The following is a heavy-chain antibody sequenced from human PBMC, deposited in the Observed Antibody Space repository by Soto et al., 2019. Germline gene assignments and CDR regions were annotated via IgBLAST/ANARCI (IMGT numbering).Heavy chain of an antibody. V-gene: IGHV4-34*01. CDR3: ARVIAAAGWDYYYYYMDV. CDR1: GGSFSGYY. D-gene: IGHD6-13*01. CDR2: INHSGST. Sequence: SETLSLTCAVYGGSFSGYYWSWIRQPPGKGLEWIGEINHSGSTNYNPSLKSRVTISVDTSKNQFSLKLSSVTAADTAVYYCARVIAAAGWDYYYYYMDVWGKGTTVTVSS. J-gene: IGHJ6*03.